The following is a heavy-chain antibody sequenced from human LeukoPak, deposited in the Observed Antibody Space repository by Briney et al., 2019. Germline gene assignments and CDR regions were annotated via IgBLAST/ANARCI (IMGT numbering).Heavy chain of an antibody. V-gene: IGHV4-59*01. D-gene: IGHD6-6*01. CDR2: IYYSGST. CDR3: AREMGYSSSPDSYYFDY. Sequence: SETLSLTCTVSGGSISSYYWSWIRQPPGKGLEWIGYIYYSGSTNYNLSLKSRVTISVDTSKNQFSLKLSSVTAADTAVYYCAREMGYSSSPDSYYFDYWGQGTLVTVSS. CDR1: GGSISSYY. J-gene: IGHJ4*02.